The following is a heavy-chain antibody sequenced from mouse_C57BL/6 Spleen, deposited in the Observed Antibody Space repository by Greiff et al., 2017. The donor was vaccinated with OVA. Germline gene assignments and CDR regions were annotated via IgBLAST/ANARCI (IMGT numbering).Heavy chain of an antibody. CDR2: IDPSDSET. CDR3: ARWLLPPYYFDY. J-gene: IGHJ2*01. Sequence: VQLQQPGAELVRPGSSVKLSCKASGYTFTSYWMHWVKQRPIQGLEWIGNIDPSDSETQYTQQFKDKATLTVDKSSSTAYMQLSSLTSEDSAVYYCARWLLPPYYFDYWGQGTTLTVSS. D-gene: IGHD2-3*01. V-gene: IGHV1-52*01. CDR1: GYTFTSYW.